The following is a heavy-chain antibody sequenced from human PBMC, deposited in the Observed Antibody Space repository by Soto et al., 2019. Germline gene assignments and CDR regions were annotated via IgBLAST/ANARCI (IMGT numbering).Heavy chain of an antibody. Sequence: PGGSLRLSCAASGFTFSSYWMSWVRQAPGKGLEWVANIKQDGSEKYYVDSVKGRFTISRDNAKNSLYLQMNSLRAEDTAVYYCARLYSSSWYEPDAFDFWGQGTLVTVSS. V-gene: IGHV3-7*03. D-gene: IGHD6-13*01. CDR3: ARLYSSSWYEPDAFDF. J-gene: IGHJ3*01. CDR1: GFTFSSYW. CDR2: IKQDGSEK.